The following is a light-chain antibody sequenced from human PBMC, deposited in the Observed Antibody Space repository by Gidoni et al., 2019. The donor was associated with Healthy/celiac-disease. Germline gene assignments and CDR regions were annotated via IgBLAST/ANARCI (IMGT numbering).Light chain of an antibody. J-gene: IGKJ3*01. Sequence: DIQMTQSPSSLSASVGDRVTITCRASQSISSYLNWYQQKPGKAPKLLIYAASSLQSGVPSRFSGSGSGTDFTLTISSLQPEDFATYYCQQSYSTPPVTXXXXTKXDIK. CDR3: QQSYSTPPVT. V-gene: IGKV1-39*01. CDR2: AAS. CDR1: QSISSY.